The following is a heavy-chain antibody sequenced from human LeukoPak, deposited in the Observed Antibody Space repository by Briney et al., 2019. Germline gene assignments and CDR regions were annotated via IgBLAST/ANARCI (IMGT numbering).Heavy chain of an antibody. J-gene: IGHJ4*02. CDR2: MNPNSGNT. CDR1: GYTFTSYD. Sequence: ASVKVSCKASGYTFTSYDINWVRQATGQGLEWMGWMNPNSGNTGYAQKFQGRVTITRNTSISTAYMELSSLRSEDTAVYYCARGYIAAAGNDYWGQGTLVTVSS. V-gene: IGHV1-8*03. CDR3: ARGYIAAAGNDY. D-gene: IGHD6-13*01.